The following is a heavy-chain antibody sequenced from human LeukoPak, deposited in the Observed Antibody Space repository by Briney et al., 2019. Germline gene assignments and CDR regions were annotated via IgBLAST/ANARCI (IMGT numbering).Heavy chain of an antibody. CDR3: ARELAAAGREVFYFDY. Sequence: AGGSLRLSCAASGFTFYSYAMNWVRQAPGKGLEWVSTISGSGGSTYYADSVKGRFTISRDNSKNTLYLQMNSLRAEDTAVYYCARELAAAGREVFYFDYWGQGTLVTVSS. CDR1: GFTFYSYA. D-gene: IGHD6-13*01. J-gene: IGHJ4*02. V-gene: IGHV3-23*01. CDR2: ISGSGGST.